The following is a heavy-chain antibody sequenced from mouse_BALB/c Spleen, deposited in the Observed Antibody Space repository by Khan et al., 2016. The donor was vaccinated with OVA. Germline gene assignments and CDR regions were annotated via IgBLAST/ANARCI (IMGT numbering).Heavy chain of an antibody. D-gene: IGHD3-3*01. V-gene: IGHV3-2*02. CDR3: VRGRAY. CDR2: ISYSGRT. CDR1: GYSITSDYA. Sequence: VQLKESGPGLVKPSLSLSLTCTVTGYSITSDYAWNWIRQFPGHKLEWMGYISYSGRTSYTPYLKSRISITRDTSKHQFFLQLNSVTTEDTAAYFCVRGRAYWGQGTLVTVSA. J-gene: IGHJ3*01.